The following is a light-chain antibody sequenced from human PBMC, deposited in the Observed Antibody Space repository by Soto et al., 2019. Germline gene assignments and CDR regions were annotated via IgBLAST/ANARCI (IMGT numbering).Light chain of an antibody. Sequence: QSVLTQPPSVSGAPGQRVTISCTGDSSNIGTPHDVQWYQQLPGTAPKLLIYADYERPSGVPDRFSGSKSGASAALAITGLRADDEADYYCQSYDNNVSGWVFGGGTKLTVL. CDR3: QSYDNNVSGWV. V-gene: IGLV1-40*01. CDR2: ADY. J-gene: IGLJ2*01. CDR1: SSNIGTPHD.